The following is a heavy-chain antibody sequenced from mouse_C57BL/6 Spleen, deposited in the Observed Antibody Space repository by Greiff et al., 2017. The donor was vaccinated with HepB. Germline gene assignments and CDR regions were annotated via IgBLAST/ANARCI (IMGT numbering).Heavy chain of an antibody. CDR3: ARLTTVVAGAGYFDV. Sequence: EVKLMESGGDLVKPGGSLKLSCAASGFTFSSYGMSWVRQTPDKRLEWVATISSGGSYTYYPDSVKGRFTISRDNAKITLYLQMSSLKSEDTAMYYCARLTTVVAGAGYFDVWGTGTTVTVSS. V-gene: IGHV5-6*01. D-gene: IGHD1-1*01. CDR1: GFTFSSYG. CDR2: ISSGGSYT. J-gene: IGHJ1*03.